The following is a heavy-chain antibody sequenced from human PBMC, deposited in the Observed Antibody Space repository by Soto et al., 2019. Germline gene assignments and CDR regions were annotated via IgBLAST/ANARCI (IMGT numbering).Heavy chain of an antibody. V-gene: IGHV3-33*01. CDR3: ARVADFSSYFDY. J-gene: IGHJ4*02. CDR2: IWYDGSNK. Sequence: GGSLRLSCAASGFTFSSYGMHWVRQAPGKGLEWVAVIWYDGSNKYYADSVKGRFTISRDNSKNTLYLQMNSLRAEDTAVYYCARVADFSSYFDYWGQGTLVTVSS. D-gene: IGHD3-3*01. CDR1: GFTFSSYG.